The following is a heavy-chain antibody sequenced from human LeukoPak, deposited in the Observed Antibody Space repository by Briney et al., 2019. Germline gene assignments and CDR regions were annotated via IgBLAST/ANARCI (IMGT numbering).Heavy chain of an antibody. D-gene: IGHD4-17*01. CDR3: ARAIPTVTTYNWFDP. J-gene: IGHJ5*02. CDR1: GYTFTSYG. V-gene: IGHV1-18*01. Sequence: GASVKVSCKASGYTFTSYGISWVRQAPGQGLEWMGWISAYNGNTNYAQKLQGRVTMTTDTSTSTAYMELRSLRSDDTAVYYCARAIPTVTTYNWFDPWGQGTLVTVSS. CDR2: ISAYNGNT.